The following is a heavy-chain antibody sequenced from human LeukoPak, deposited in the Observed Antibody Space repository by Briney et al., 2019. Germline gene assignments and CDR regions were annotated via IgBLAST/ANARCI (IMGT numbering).Heavy chain of an antibody. CDR3: ARGYSYGPNDAFDI. CDR1: GGSISSSSYY. CDR2: IYYSGST. J-gene: IGHJ3*02. V-gene: IGHV4-39*07. Sequence: PSETLSLTCTASGGSISSSSYYWGWIRQPPEKGLEWIGSIYYSGSTYYNPSLKSRVTISVDTSKNHFSLKLSSVTAADTAVYYCARGYSYGPNDAFDIWGQGTMVTISS. D-gene: IGHD5-18*01.